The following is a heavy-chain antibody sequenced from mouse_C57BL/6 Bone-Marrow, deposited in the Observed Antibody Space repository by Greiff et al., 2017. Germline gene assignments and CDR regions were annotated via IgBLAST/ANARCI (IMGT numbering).Heavy chain of an antibody. V-gene: IGHV2-2*01. D-gene: IGHD3-2*02. CDR3: AQRQLRLRD. Sequence: VMLVESGPGLVQPSQSLSITCTVSGFSLTSYGVHWVRQSPGKGLEWLGVIWSGGSTDYNAAFISRLSISKDNPKSQVFFKMNSLQADDTAIYYCAQRQLRLRDWGQGTLVTVSA. J-gene: IGHJ3*01. CDR1: GFSLTSYG. CDR2: IWSGGST.